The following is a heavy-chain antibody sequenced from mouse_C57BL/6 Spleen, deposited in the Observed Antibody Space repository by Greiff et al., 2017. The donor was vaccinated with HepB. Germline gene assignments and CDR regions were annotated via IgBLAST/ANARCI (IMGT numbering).Heavy chain of an antibody. D-gene: IGHD1-1*01. CDR1: GFSLSTSGMG. J-gene: IGHJ1*03. CDR2: IYWDDDK. Sequence: QVQLKESGPGILQSSQTLSLTCSFSGFSLSTSGMGVSWIRQPSGKGLEWLAHIYWDDDKRYNPSLKSRLTISKDTSRNQVFLKITSVDTADTATYYCARTHYGSSPYWYFDVWGTGTTVTVSS. CDR3: ARTHYGSSPYWYFDV. V-gene: IGHV8-12*01.